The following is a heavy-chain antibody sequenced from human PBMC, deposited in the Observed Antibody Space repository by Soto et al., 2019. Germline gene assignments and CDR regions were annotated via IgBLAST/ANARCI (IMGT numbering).Heavy chain of an antibody. Sequence: SETLSLTCTVSGGSISSYYWSWIRQPPGKGLEWIGYIYYSGSTNYNPSLKSRVTISVDTSKNQFSLKLSSVTAADTAVYYCARASIAAAGTHFDYWGQGTLVTVSS. J-gene: IGHJ4*02. CDR2: IYYSGST. CDR1: GGSISSYY. V-gene: IGHV4-59*01. D-gene: IGHD6-13*01. CDR3: ARASIAAAGTHFDY.